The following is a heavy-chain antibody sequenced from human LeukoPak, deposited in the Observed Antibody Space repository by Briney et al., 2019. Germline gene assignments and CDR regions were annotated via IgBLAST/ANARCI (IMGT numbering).Heavy chain of an antibody. J-gene: IGHJ4*02. Sequence: QPGRSLRLSCAASGFSFGDYAMHWVRQAPGKGLEWVALISYDGRDEYYADSVKGRFTISRDNPKNTVSLQMNSLRPEDTAVYYCAREDRGWYPAYWGQGTLVTVSS. CDR1: GFSFGDYA. D-gene: IGHD6-19*01. V-gene: IGHV3-30*04. CDR3: AREDRGWYPAY. CDR2: ISYDGRDE.